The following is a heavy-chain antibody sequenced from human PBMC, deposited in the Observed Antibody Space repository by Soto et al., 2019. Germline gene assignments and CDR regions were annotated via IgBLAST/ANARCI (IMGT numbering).Heavy chain of an antibody. CDR1: GGSISSSSYY. CDR3: ASHTKYYDFWSGLGDYYYYYGMDV. J-gene: IGHJ6*02. CDR2: IYYSGST. Sequence: SETQSLTCTVSGGSISSSSYYWGWIRQPPGKGLEWIGSIYYSGSTYYNPSLKSRVTISVDTSKNQFSLKLSSVTAADTAVYYCASHTKYYDFWSGLGDYYYYYGMDVWGQGTTVTVS. V-gene: IGHV4-39*01. D-gene: IGHD3-3*01.